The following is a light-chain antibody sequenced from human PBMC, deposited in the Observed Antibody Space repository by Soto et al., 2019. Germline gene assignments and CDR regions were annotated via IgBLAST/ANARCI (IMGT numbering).Light chain of an antibody. Sequence: DIQMTQSPSTLSASVGDRVTITCRASQSISTCLAWYQHKPGKAPRLLIYEASVLERGVPSRFSGSGSGTVFTLTITSLQADDFATDYCQHYDSYRSFGLGTRVETK. V-gene: IGKV1-5*03. J-gene: IGKJ1*01. CDR2: EAS. CDR1: QSISTC. CDR3: QHYDSYRS.